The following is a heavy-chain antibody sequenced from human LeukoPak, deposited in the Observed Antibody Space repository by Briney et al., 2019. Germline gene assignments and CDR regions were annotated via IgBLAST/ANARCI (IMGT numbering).Heavy chain of an antibody. J-gene: IGHJ4*02. CDR3: AREPLYGSGSYSFDY. CDR1: GFTFSSYS. Sequence: GGSLRLSCAASGFTFSSYSMNRVRQAPGKGLEWVSYISSSSSTIYYADSVKGRFTISRDNAKNSLYLQMNSLRDEDTAVYYCAREPLYGSGSYSFDYWGQGTLVTVSS. CDR2: ISSSSSTI. V-gene: IGHV3-48*02. D-gene: IGHD3-10*01.